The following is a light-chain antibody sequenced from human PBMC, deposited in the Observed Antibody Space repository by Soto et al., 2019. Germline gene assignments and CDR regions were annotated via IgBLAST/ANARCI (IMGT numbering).Light chain of an antibody. V-gene: IGKV1-16*02. Sequence: DIQMTQSPSSLSASVGDTVTITCRASQGIGNFLAWFQQKPGKAPTSLIYAASTLQSGVPSKFSGSGSETDFTLTISSLQPEDSATYYCQQYHSYPVTFGGGTKVEI. CDR2: AAS. J-gene: IGKJ4*01. CDR1: QGIGNF. CDR3: QQYHSYPVT.